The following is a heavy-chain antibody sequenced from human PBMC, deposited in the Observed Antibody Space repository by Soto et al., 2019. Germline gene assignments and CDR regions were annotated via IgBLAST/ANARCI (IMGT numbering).Heavy chain of an antibody. CDR2: ISSSGSTI. CDR3: ARGGYGYGGMDY. J-gene: IGHJ4*02. D-gene: IGHD5-18*01. CDR1: GFTFSSYE. Sequence: PXGSLRLSCAASGFTFSSYEMNWVRQAPGKGLDWVSYISSSGSTIYYADSVKGRFTISRDNAKNSLYLQMNSLRAEDTAVYYCARGGYGYGGMDYWGQGTLVTVSS. V-gene: IGHV3-48*03.